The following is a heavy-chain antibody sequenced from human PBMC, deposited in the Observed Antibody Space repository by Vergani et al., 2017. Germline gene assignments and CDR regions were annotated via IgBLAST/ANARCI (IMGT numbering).Heavy chain of an antibody. CDR3: AGVIWLRFLEWLSPSPYYGMDV. Sequence: EVQLLESGGGLVQPGGSLRLSCAASGFTFSSYAMSWVRQAPGKGLEWVSAISGSGGSTYYADSVKGRFTISRDNSKNTLYLQMNSLRAEDTAVYYCAGVIWLRFLEWLSPSPYYGMDVWGQGTTVTVSS. V-gene: IGHV3-23*01. CDR1: GFTFSSYA. CDR2: ISGSGGST. J-gene: IGHJ6*02. D-gene: IGHD3-3*01.